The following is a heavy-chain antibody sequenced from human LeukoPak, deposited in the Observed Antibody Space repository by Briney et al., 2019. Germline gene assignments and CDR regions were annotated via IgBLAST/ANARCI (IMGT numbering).Heavy chain of an antibody. V-gene: IGHV3-66*01. Sequence: GGSLRLSCAASGFTVSSNYMSWVRQAPGKGLEWVSVIYSGGSTYYADSVKGRFTISRDNSKNTLYLQMNSLRAEDTAVHYCARDWVGSYWYFDLWGRGTLVTVSS. CDR1: GFTVSSNY. D-gene: IGHD1-26*01. CDR2: IYSGGST. CDR3: ARDWVGSYWYFDL. J-gene: IGHJ2*01.